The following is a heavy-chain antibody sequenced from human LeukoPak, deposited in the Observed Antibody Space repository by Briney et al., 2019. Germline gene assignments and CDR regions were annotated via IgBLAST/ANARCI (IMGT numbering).Heavy chain of an antibody. CDR1: GDSVSSNSAT. D-gene: IGHD6-13*01. CDR2: TYYRSKWYN. J-gene: IGHJ6*02. Sequence: SQTLPLTCAISGDSVSSNSATWNWIRQSPSRGLEWLGRTYYRSKWYNDYAVSMKSRITINPDTSKNQFSLQLNSVTPEDTAVYYCARRKAATFGMDVWGQGTRSPSP. CDR3: ARRKAATFGMDV. V-gene: IGHV6-1*01.